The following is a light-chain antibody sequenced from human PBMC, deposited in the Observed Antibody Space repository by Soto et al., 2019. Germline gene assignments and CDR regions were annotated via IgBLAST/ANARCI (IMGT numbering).Light chain of an antibody. CDR1: QSITTY. CDR3: QQSYSTPYT. J-gene: IGKJ2*01. V-gene: IGKV1-39*01. CDR2: IAS. Sequence: DIQMTQSPYSLSASVGDRVTITCRASQSITTYLNWYQQKPGKAPRLLVYIASSLQGGVPSRFSGGGSGSDCTLTISSLQPEDFATYFCQQSYSTPYTFGQGTKLEIK.